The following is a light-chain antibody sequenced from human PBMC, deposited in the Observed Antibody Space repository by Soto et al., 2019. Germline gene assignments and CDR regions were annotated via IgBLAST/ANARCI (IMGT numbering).Light chain of an antibody. Sequence: EIVMTQSPATLSVSPGERATLSCRASQSISSNLAWYQQKPGQAPRLLIYDASTRATGIPARFSGSGSGTEFTLTVSSLQSEDVAVYYCQQYNIWPFSFGPGTKVDIK. CDR3: QQYNIWPFS. CDR1: QSISSN. J-gene: IGKJ3*01. V-gene: IGKV3-15*01. CDR2: DAS.